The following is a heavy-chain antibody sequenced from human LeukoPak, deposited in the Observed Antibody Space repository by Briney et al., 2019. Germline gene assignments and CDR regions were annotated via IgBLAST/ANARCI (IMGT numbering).Heavy chain of an antibody. J-gene: IGHJ4*02. CDR1: GFTFSSYG. CDR3: AKGTYGSGTYGSIDY. D-gene: IGHD3-10*01. CDR2: IRGSGDIT. V-gene: IGHV3-23*01. Sequence: GGSLRLSCAASGFTFSSYGMSWVRQAPGKGLEWVSTIRGSGDITYYADSVKGRFTISRDNSKNTLYLQMNSLRAEDTAVYYCAKGTYGSGTYGSIDYWGQGTLVTVSS.